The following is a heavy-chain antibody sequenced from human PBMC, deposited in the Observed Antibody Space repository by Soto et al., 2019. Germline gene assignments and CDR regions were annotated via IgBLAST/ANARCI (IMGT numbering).Heavy chain of an antibody. CDR3: TRDAARDSSARGWFDP. CDR1: GFTFRSCT. Sequence: PGGALRLSSAASGFTFRSCTMNWVRQAPGKGLEWVSSISSTSAYIYYTDALRGRCTISRDNAKNSLHLQMNRLRAEDTAVYYCTRDAARDSSARGWFDPWGPGTLVTVSS. J-gene: IGHJ5*02. D-gene: IGHD6-6*01. V-gene: IGHV3-21*01. CDR2: ISSTSAYI.